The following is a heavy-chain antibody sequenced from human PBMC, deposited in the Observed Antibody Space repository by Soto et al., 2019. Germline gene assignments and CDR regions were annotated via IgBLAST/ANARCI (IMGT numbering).Heavy chain of an antibody. CDR1: GGSVSSGSYY. Sequence: QVQLQESGPGLVKPSETLSLTCTVSGGSVSSGSYYWSWIRQPPGKGLEWIGYIYYSGSTTYNPSLKSRVTIAVDTSKNQFSLKLSSVTAAATAVYYCARVTRSYYYYGMDVWGQGTTVTVSS. V-gene: IGHV4-61*01. J-gene: IGHJ6*02. CDR3: ARVTRSYYYYGMDV. CDR2: IYYSGST.